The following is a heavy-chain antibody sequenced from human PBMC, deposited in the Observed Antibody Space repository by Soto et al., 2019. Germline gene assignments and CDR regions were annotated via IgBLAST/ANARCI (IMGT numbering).Heavy chain of an antibody. J-gene: IGHJ6*02. V-gene: IGHV1-69*01. CDR2: IIPIFGTA. CDR3: ARFLGYCSGGSCYRGLYYYYYGMDV. D-gene: IGHD2-15*01. Sequence: QVQLVQSGAEVKKPGSSVKVSCKASGGTFSSYAISWVRQAPGQGLEWMGGIIPIFGTANYAQKFQGRVTITAAESTSTAYMELSSLRSEDTAVYYCARFLGYCSGGSCYRGLYYYYYGMDVWGQGTTVTVSS. CDR1: GGTFSSYA.